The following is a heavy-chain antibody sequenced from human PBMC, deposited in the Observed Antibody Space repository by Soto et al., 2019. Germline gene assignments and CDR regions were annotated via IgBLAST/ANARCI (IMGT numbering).Heavy chain of an antibody. CDR1: GFTFSSYW. D-gene: IGHD3-22*01. CDR2: IKQDGSEK. V-gene: IGHV3-7*03. CDR3: ARDILHYYDSSGYSDY. Sequence: EVQLVESGGGLVQPGGSLRLSCAASGFTFSSYWMSWVRQAPGKGLEWVANIKQDGSEKYYVDSVKGRFTISRDNAKNSLYLQMNSLRAEDTAVYYCARDILHYYDSSGYSDYWGQGTLVTVSS. J-gene: IGHJ4*02.